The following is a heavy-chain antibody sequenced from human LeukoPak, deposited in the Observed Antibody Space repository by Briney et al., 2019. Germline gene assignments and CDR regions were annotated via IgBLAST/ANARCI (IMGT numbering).Heavy chain of an antibody. J-gene: IGHJ4*02. CDR2: IYYIGST. CDR3: ARFQQWFGDDY. D-gene: IGHD3-10*01. Sequence: SETLSLTCTVSGGSISSYYWSCIRQPPGKGLEWVGYIYYIGSTNYNPSLKSRVTISVETANNQFSLKLSSVTAADTAVYYCARFQQWFGDDYWGQGTLVTVSS. V-gene: IGHV4-59*01. CDR1: GGSISSYY.